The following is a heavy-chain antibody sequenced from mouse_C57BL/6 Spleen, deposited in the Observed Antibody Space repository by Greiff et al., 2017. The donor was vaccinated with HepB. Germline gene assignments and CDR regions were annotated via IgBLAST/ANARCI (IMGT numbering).Heavy chain of an antibody. V-gene: IGHV14-4*01. CDR2: IDPENGDT. CDR1: GFNIKDDY. CDR3: TTGGYSNAMDY. Sequence: VQLQQSGAELVRPGASVKLSCTASGFNIKDDYMHWVKQRPEQGLEWIGWIDPENGDTEYASKFQGKATITADTSSNTAYLQLSSLTSEDTAVYYCTTGGYSNAMDYWGQGTSVTVSS. J-gene: IGHJ4*01. D-gene: IGHD2-5*01.